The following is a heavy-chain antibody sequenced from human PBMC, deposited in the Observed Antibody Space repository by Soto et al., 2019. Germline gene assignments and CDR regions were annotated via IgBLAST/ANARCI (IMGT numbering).Heavy chain of an antibody. CDR3: ARGVRLGELSQDVFEI. D-gene: IGHD3-16*02. CDR1: GYSFTGYW. V-gene: IGHV5-51*01. CDR2: IYPGDSDT. J-gene: IGHJ3*02. Sequence: PGESLKISCKGSGYSFTGYWIGWVRQMPGKGLEWMGIIYPGDSDTRYSPSFQGQVTISADKSITTAYLQWSSLKASDTAMYYCARGVRLGELSQDVFEIWGQGTMVIVSS.